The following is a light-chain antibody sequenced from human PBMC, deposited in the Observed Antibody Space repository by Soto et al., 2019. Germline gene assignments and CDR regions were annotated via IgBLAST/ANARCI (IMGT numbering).Light chain of an antibody. V-gene: IGLV7-46*01. Sequence: QAVVTQEPSLTVSPGGTVTLTCGSSTGAVTSGHYPYWFQQKPGQAPRTLIYDTNNKHSWTPARFSGSLLGGKAALTLSGAQPEDEAEYYCLLSYSGAREVFGGGTKVTVL. J-gene: IGLJ2*01. CDR3: LLSYSGAREV. CDR1: TGAVTSGHY. CDR2: DTN.